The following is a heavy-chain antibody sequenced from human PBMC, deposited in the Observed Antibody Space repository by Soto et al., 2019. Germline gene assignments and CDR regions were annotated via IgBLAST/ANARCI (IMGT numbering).Heavy chain of an antibody. CDR2: TSFSGGRT. D-gene: IGHD2-21*02. CDR1: GFIFSNYA. V-gene: IGHV3-23*01. Sequence: GGSLRLSCAASGFIFSNYAMTWVRQGPGRGLEWVSTTSFSGGRTYYADSVKGRFTISRDNSDNTLFLQMSSLRAEDTAIYYCAKDSRAFCGGDCSKDYWGQGTLVTVSS. CDR3: AKDSRAFCGGDCSKDY. J-gene: IGHJ4*02.